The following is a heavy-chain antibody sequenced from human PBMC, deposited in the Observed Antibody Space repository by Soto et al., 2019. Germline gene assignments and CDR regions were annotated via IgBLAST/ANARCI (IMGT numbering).Heavy chain of an antibody. CDR1: GFTFSSYT. J-gene: IGHJ3*01. Sequence: GGSLRLSCAAFGFTFSSYTMRWVRQAPGKGMEWVSTISASGGDAYYGDSLKGRFTISRDNSKNTLYLEMNSLLAEDTAIYYCVKKMSPRATGAFDFWGQGTMITVSS. V-gene: IGHV3-23*01. CDR3: VKKMSPRATGAFDF. CDR2: ISASGGDA.